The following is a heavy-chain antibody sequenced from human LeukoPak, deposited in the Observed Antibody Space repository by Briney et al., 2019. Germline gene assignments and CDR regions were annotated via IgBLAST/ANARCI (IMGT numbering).Heavy chain of an antibody. CDR3: AKRTSENAFDI. Sequence: GSLRLSCSASGFTLSGYSMNWVRQAPGKGLEWISYLSSSSSSMYIADPVKGRFAISRDNAKNSLYLQMNSLRAEDTAVYYCAKRTSENAFDIWGQGTMVTVPS. D-gene: IGHD2-2*01. V-gene: IGHV3-48*04. J-gene: IGHJ3*02. CDR1: GFTLSGYS. CDR2: LSSSSSSM.